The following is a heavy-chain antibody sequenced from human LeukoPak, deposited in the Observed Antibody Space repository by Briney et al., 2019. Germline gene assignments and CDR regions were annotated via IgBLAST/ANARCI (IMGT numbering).Heavy chain of an antibody. CDR2: IYSGGST. CDR3: ARDLYSDYYYGMDV. V-gene: IGHV3-66*01. CDR1: GFTVSSNY. J-gene: IGHJ6*02. D-gene: IGHD2-15*01. Sequence: GRSLRLSCAASGFTVSSNYMSWVRQAPGKGLEWVPVIYSGGSTYYADSVKGRFTISRDNSNNTLYLQMNSLRAEDTAVYYCARDLYSDYYYGMDVWGQGTTVTVSS.